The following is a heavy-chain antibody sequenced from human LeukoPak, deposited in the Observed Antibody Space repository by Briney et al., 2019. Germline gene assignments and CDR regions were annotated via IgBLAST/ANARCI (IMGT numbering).Heavy chain of an antibody. Sequence: SETLSLTCAVSGGSFSGYYWSWIRQPPGKGLEWIGEINHSGSTNYNPSLKSRVTISVDTSKNQFSLKLSSVTASDTAVYYCARELGYCSGGSCYSAFDYWGQGTLITVSS. J-gene: IGHJ4*02. CDR2: INHSGST. CDR1: GGSFSGYY. CDR3: ARELGYCSGGSCYSAFDY. V-gene: IGHV4-34*01. D-gene: IGHD2-15*01.